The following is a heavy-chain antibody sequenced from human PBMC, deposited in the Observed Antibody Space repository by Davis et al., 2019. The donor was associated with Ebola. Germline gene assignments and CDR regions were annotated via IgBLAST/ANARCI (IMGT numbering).Heavy chain of an antibody. Sequence: AASVKVSCKASGGTLSSYSINWVRQATGQGLEWMGWMNPNSGNTGYAQKFQGRVTMTRNTSISTAYMELSSLRSEDTAVYYCARKPPRSYSSRGVLGYWGQGTLVTVSS. CDR3: ARKPPRSYSSRGVLGY. D-gene: IGHD6-13*01. CDR1: GGTLSSYS. CDR2: MNPNSGNT. J-gene: IGHJ4*02. V-gene: IGHV1-8*02.